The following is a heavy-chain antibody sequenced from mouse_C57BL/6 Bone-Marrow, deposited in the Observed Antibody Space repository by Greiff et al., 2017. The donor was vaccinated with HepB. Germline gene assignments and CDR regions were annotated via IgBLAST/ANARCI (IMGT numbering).Heavy chain of an antibody. V-gene: IGHV3-6*01. J-gene: IGHJ2*01. CDR2: ISYDGSN. D-gene: IGHD1-1*01. CDR3: ASDIYYYGSSLGYFDY. Sequence: ESGPGLVKPSQSLSLTCSVTGYSITSGYYWNWIRQSPGNKLEWMGYISYDGSNNYNPSLKNRISITRDTSKNQFFLKLNFVTTEDTATYYCASDIYYYGSSLGYFDYWGQGTTLTVSS. CDR1: GYSITSGYY.